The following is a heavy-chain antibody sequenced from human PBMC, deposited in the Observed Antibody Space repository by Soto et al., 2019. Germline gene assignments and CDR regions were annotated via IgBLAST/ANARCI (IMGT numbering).Heavy chain of an antibody. CDR1: GFTFSGSA. Sequence: GGSLRLSCAASGFTFSGSAMHWVRQASGKGLEWVGRIRSKANSYATAYAASVKGRFTISRDDSKDTAYLQMNSLKTEDTAVYYCTRLGSGYYDSSGYLYWGQGTLVTVSS. V-gene: IGHV3-73*01. CDR2: IRSKANSYAT. J-gene: IGHJ4*02. CDR3: TRLGSGYYDSSGYLY. D-gene: IGHD3-22*01.